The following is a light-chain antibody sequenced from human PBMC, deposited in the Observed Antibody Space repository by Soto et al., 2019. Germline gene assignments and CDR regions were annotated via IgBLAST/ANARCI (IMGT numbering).Light chain of an antibody. CDR3: QQYYSYPRT. CDR2: AAS. J-gene: IGKJ5*01. V-gene: IGKV1-8*01. Sequence: AIRMTQSPSSLSASTGDRVTITCGASQGISSYLAWYQQKPGKAPKLLIYAASTLQSGVPSRFSGSGSGTDFTLTISCLQSEDFATYYCQQYYSYPRTFGQGTRLEIK. CDR1: QGISSY.